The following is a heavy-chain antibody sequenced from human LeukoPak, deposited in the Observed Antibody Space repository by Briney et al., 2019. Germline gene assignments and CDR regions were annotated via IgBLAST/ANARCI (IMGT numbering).Heavy chain of an antibody. CDR2: IWYDGSNK. CDR1: GFTFSSYE. Sequence: GGSLRLSCAASGFTFSSYEMNWVRQAPGKGLGWVAVIWYDGSNKYYADSVRGRFTISRDNFKNTMYLQMNSLRAEDTAVYYCARDLEIGSSSYYFDYWGQGTLVTVSS. D-gene: IGHD3-3*01. J-gene: IGHJ4*02. CDR3: ARDLEIGSSSYYFDY. V-gene: IGHV3-33*08.